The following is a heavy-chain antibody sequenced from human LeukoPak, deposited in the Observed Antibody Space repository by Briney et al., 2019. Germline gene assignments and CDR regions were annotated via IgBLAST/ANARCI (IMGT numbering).Heavy chain of an antibody. V-gene: IGHV1-69*01. CDR3: ARDFSLQLLGIAARQDYYYYGMDV. CDR2: IIPIFGTA. J-gene: IGHJ6*02. CDR1: GGTFSSYA. D-gene: IGHD6-6*01. Sequence: VASVKVSCKASGGTFSSYAISWVRQAPGQGLEWMGGIIPIFGTANYAQKFQGRVTITADESTSTAYMELSSLRSEDTAVYYCARDFSLQLLGIAARQDYYYYGMDVWGQGTTVTVSS.